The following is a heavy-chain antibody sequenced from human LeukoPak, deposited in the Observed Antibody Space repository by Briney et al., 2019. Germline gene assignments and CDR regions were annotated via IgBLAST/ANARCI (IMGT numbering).Heavy chain of an antibody. CDR2: VDLEDGDT. J-gene: IGHJ4*02. V-gene: IGHV1-69-2*01. CDR3: ARGSRSFDWLRSYFDF. CDR1: GYTFNDYY. D-gene: IGHD3-9*01. Sequence: VKISCNASGYTFNDYYIHWVQQAPGKGLEWMGRVDLEDGDTIYAEKFQGRVTITADTSTDTAYMDLSSLRSFDTAVYYCARGSRSFDWLRSYFDFWGQGTLVSVSS.